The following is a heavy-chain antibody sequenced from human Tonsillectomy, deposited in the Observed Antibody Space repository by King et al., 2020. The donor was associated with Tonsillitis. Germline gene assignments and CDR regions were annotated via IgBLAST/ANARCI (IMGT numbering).Heavy chain of an antibody. V-gene: IGHV3-7*01. D-gene: IGHD6-19*01. CDR3: VAGRGWLFDY. CDR2: IKQDGSQK. Sequence: VQLVESGGGLVQPGGSLRLSCAASGLTFSRYWMNWVRQAPGKGLEWVAIIKQDGSQKYYVDSVKGRFTISRDNAQNSLYLQMNSLRPEDTAVYYCVAGRGWLFDYWGQGTLVSVS. CDR1: GLTFSRYW. J-gene: IGHJ4*02.